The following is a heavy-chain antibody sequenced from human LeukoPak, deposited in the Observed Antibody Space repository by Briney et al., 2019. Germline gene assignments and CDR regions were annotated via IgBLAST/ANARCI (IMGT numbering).Heavy chain of an antibody. CDR3: ARVDIAAAALDY. CDR1: GYTFTSYD. V-gene: IGHV1-8*01. Sequence: ASVKVSCKASGYTFTSYDINWVRQATGQGLEWMGWMNPNSGNTGYAQKFQGRVTMTRNTSISTAYMELSSLRSEDTAVYYCARVDIAAAALDYWGQGTLVTVSS. D-gene: IGHD6-13*01. J-gene: IGHJ4*02. CDR2: MNPNSGNT.